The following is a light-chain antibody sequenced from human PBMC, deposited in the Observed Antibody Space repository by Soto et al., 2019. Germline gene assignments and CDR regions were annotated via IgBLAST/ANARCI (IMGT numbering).Light chain of an antibody. V-gene: IGLV2-14*01. CDR2: DVS. Sequence: QSALTRPASVSGSPGQSITISCTGASSDVGAYNYVSWYQQHPCKAPKLMIFDVSNRPSGVSNRFSASKSGNTASLTISGLQDEDEADYYCSSYTSSSTVVFGGGTKLTVL. J-gene: IGLJ2*01. CDR1: SSDVGAYNY. CDR3: SSYTSSSTVV.